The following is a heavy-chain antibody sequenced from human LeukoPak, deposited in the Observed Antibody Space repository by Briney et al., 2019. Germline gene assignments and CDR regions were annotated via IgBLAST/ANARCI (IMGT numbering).Heavy chain of an antibody. CDR1: GFSVSGYW. J-gene: IGHJ4*02. D-gene: IGHD6-13*01. Sequence: GGSLRLSCAVSGFSVSGYWMTWVRQAPGRGLEWVANIKQDGSEKNYVDSVKGRFTISRDNAENSLFLQMNSLRVEDTAVYYCAREWQGGIAAAGTRIEGDYWGQGTLVAVSS. CDR3: AREWQGGIAAAGTRIEGDY. V-gene: IGHV3-7*01. CDR2: IKQDGSEK.